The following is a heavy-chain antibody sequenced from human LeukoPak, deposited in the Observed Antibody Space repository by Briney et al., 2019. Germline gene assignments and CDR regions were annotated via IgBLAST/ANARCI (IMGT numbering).Heavy chain of an antibody. D-gene: IGHD3-16*01. J-gene: IGHJ6*03. V-gene: IGHV4-59*01. CDR3: AKAPPGEDYYYYYYMDV. CDR1: GGSISSYY. CDR2: IYYSGST. Sequence: SETLSLTCTVSGGSISSYYWSWIRQPPGKGLEWIGYIYYSGSTNYNPSLKSRVTISVDTSKNQFSLKLSSVTAADTAVYYCAKAPPGEDYYYYYYMDVWGKGTTVTVSS.